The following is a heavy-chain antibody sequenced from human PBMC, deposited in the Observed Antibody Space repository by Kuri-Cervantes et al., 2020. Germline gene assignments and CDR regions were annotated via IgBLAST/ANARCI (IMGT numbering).Heavy chain of an antibody. D-gene: IGHD5-18*01. CDR1: GYTFTYRY. V-gene: IGHV1-45*02. CDR3: ARGGIQLWSFDY. J-gene: IGHJ4*02. Sequence: SSVNVSCKASGYTFTYRYLHWVRQAPGQALEWMGWITPFNGNTNYAQKLQGRVTMTTDTSTSTAYMELRSLRSDDTAVYYCARGGIQLWSFDYWGQGTPVTVSS. CDR2: ITPFNGNT.